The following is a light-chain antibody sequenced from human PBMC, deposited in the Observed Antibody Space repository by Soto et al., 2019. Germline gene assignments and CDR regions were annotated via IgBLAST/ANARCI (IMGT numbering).Light chain of an antibody. Sequence: IQMTQSPSTLSASVGDRVTITCRASQSIRSWLAWYQQKPGKAPKLLIYKASSLESGVPSRFSGSGSGTEFTLTISSLQPDDFATYYCQQSYSTPITFGQGTRLEIK. CDR2: KAS. CDR3: QQSYSTPIT. CDR1: QSIRSW. J-gene: IGKJ5*01. V-gene: IGKV1-5*03.